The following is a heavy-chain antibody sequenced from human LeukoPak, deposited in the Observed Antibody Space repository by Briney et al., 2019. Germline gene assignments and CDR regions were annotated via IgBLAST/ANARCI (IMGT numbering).Heavy chain of an antibody. V-gene: IGHV3-11*01. CDR3: AKKGTQPRSYSAFDI. Sequence: PGGSLRLSCAASGFTFSDYYMSWIRQAPGKGLEWVSYISSSGSTIYYADSVKGRFTISRDNSKNTLYLQMNSLRAEDTAVYYCAKKGTQPRSYSAFDIWGQGTMVTVSS. D-gene: IGHD1-26*01. CDR2: ISSSGSTI. J-gene: IGHJ3*02. CDR1: GFTFSDYY.